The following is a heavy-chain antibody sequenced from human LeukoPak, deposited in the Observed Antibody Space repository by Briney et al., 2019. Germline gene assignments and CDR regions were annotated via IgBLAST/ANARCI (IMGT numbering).Heavy chain of an antibody. CDR3: AKDAGGSGYFDY. V-gene: IGHV3-30*18. CDR2: ISYDGSNK. Sequence: PGGSLRLSCAASGFTFSNYRMHGVRQAPGKGLEWVAVISYDGSNKYYADSVKGRFTISRDNSKNTLYLQMNSLRAEDTAVYYCAKDAGGSGYFDYWGQGTLVSVSS. J-gene: IGHJ4*02. D-gene: IGHD3-10*01. CDR1: GFTFSNYR.